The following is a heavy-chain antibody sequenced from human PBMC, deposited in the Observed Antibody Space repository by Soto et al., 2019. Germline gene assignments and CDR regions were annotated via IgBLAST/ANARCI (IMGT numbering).Heavy chain of an antibody. CDR2: INSDGSST. CDR3: ARGGLLWDYYYGMDV. Sequence: EVQLVESGGGLVQPGGSLRLSCAASGFTFSSYWMHWVRQAPGKGLVWVSRINSDGSSTSYADSVKGRFTISRDNAKNTLYLQMNSLRAEDTAVYYCARGGLLWDYYYGMDVWGQGTTVTVSS. D-gene: IGHD2-21*01. J-gene: IGHJ6*02. V-gene: IGHV3-74*01. CDR1: GFTFSSYW.